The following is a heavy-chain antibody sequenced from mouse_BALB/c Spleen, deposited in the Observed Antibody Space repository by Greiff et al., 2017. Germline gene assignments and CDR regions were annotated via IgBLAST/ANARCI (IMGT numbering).Heavy chain of an antibody. D-gene: IGHD2-3*01. CDR2: INPSNGRT. Sequence: VQLQQPGAELVKPGASVKLSCKASGYTFTSYWMHWVKQRPGQGLEWIGEINPSNGRTNYNEKFKSKATLTVDKSSSTAYMQLSSLTSEDSAVYYCARWDDGYYGAMDYWGQGTSVTVSS. CDR1: GYTFTSYW. J-gene: IGHJ4*01. CDR3: ARWDDGYYGAMDY. V-gene: IGHV1S81*02.